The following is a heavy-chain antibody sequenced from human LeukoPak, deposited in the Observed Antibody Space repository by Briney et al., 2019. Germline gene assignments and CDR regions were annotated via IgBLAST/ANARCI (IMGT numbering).Heavy chain of an antibody. CDR1: GGSISSGGYY. CDR3: ATGVIAAAGHYYYYGMDV. V-gene: IGHV4-31*03. D-gene: IGHD6-13*01. Sequence: SETLSLTCTVSGGSISSGGYYWSWIRQHPGKGLEWIGYIYYSGSTYYNPSLKSRVTISVDTSKSQFSLKLSSVTAADTAVYYCATGVIAAAGHYYYYGMDVWGQGTTVTVSS. CDR2: IYYSGST. J-gene: IGHJ6*02.